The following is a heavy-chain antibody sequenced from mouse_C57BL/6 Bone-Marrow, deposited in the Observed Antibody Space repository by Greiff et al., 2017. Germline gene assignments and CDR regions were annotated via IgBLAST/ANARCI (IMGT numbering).Heavy chain of an antibody. CDR3: ARPVVATDWYFDV. Sequence: VQLKESVAELVRPGASVKLSCTASGFNIKNTYMHWVKQRPEQGLEWIGRIDPANGNTKYAPKFQGKDTITADTSSNTAYLQLSSLTSEDTAIYYCARPVVATDWYFDVWGTGTTVTVSS. D-gene: IGHD1-1*01. V-gene: IGHV14-3*01. CDR2: IDPANGNT. J-gene: IGHJ1*03. CDR1: GFNIKNTY.